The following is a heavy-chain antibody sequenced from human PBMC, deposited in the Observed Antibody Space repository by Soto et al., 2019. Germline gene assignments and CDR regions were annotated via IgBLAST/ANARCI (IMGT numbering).Heavy chain of an antibody. J-gene: IGHJ4*02. CDR3: ARVPTGKYGVWNY. D-gene: IGHD2-8*01. CDR1: GFTFSSYW. V-gene: IGHV3-74*01. Sequence: PGGSLRLSCAASGFTFSSYWMHWVRHAPGKGLVWVSRINPGGSITAYADSVKGRFTISRDNAKNTLYLQMNSLRGDDTAVYYCARVPTGKYGVWNYWGQGTLVTVSS. CDR2: INPGGSIT.